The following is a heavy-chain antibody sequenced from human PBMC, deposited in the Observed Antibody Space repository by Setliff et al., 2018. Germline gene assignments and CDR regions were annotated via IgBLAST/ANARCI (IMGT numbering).Heavy chain of an antibody. V-gene: IGHV1-18*01. CDR1: GYTFTNYG. CDR2: ISPYSGNT. CDR3: VRSSAPQVVLAADFDF. Sequence: ASVKVSCKTSGYTFTNYGTSWVRQAPGQGLEWLGSISPYSGNTNFPQWLQDRVTMTIDTSATTVYMELKSLRSDDTAVYYCVRSSAPQVVLAADFDFWGQGTPVTVSS. D-gene: IGHD6-19*01. J-gene: IGHJ4*02.